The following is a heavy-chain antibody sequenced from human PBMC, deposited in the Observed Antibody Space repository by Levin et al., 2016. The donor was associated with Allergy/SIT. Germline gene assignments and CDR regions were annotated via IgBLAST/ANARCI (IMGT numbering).Heavy chain of an antibody. CDR1: GGTFSSYT. J-gene: IGHJ2*01. D-gene: IGHD6-13*01. CDR2: IIPILGIA. Sequence: SVKVSCKASGGTFSSYTISWVRQAPGQGLEWMGRIIPILGIANYAQKFQGRVTMTRNTSISTAYMELSSLRSEDTAVYYCARGLLGSSWGRYWYFDLWGRGTLVTVSS. V-gene: IGHV1-69*02. CDR3: ARGLLGSSWGRYWYFDL.